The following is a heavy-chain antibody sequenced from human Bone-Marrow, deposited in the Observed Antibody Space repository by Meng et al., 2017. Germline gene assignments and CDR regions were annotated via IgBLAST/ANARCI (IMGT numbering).Heavy chain of an antibody. J-gene: IGHJ4*02. CDR2: IKSKTDGVTT. CDR1: GFTFSNAW. CDR3: TTIIVVVVAYNTPNDDY. V-gene: IGHV3-15*01. D-gene: IGHD2-15*01. Sequence: GESLKISCAASGFTFSNAWMSWVRQAPGKGLEWVGRIKSKTDGVTTDYAAPVKGRFTISRDDSNHTLYLHMNRLKTEDTAVYYCTTIIVVVVAYNTPNDDYWGQGTLVTVSS.